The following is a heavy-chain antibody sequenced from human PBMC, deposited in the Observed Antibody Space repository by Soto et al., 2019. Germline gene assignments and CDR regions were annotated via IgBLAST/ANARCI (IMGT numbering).Heavy chain of an antibody. D-gene: IGHD5-18*01. V-gene: IGHV1-46*01. CDR3: AREFAGYSYGYNHYGMDV. J-gene: IGHJ6*02. CDR2: INPSGGST. CDR1: GYTFTSYY. Sequence: ASVKVSCKASGYTFTSYYMHWVRQAPGQGLEWMGIINPSGGSTSYAQKFQGRVTMTRDTSTSTVYMELSSLRSEDTAVYYCAREFAGYSYGYNHYGMDVWGQGTTVTVSS.